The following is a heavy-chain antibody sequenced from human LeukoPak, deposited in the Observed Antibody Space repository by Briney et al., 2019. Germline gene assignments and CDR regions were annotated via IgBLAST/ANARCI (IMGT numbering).Heavy chain of an antibody. D-gene: IGHD3-10*01. CDR2: INSDGSTT. CDR3: ARVRTNSYGLDY. Sequence: PGGSLRLSCAASGFTFSIYWMHWVRQAPGKGLVWVSHINSDGSTTNYADSVKGRFTISRDNAMNTLYLQMNNLRAEDTALYYCARVRTNSYGLDYWGQGTLVTVSS. CDR1: GFTFSIYW. V-gene: IGHV3-74*01. J-gene: IGHJ4*02.